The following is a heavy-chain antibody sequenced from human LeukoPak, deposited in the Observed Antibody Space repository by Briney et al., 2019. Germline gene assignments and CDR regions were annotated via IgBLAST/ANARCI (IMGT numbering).Heavy chain of an antibody. Sequence: ASVKVSCKASGYTFTSYAMHWVRQAPGQSLEWMGWINAGNGNTKYSQKFQGRVTITRDTSASTAYMELSSLRSEDTAVYYCAREGVVAATFYYFDYWGQGTLVTVSS. J-gene: IGHJ4*02. CDR3: AREGVVAATFYYFDY. D-gene: IGHD2-15*01. CDR1: GYTFTSYA. V-gene: IGHV1-3*01. CDR2: INAGNGNT.